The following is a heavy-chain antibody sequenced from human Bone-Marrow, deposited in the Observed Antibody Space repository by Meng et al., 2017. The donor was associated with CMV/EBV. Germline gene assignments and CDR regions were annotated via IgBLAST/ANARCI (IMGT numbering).Heavy chain of an antibody. CDR2: IKSKTDGGTT. V-gene: IGHV3-15*01. Sequence: GGSLRLSCAASGFTFSNAWMSWVRQAPGKGLEWVGRIKSKTDGGTTDYAAPVKGRFTISRDDSKNTLYLQMNSLKTEDTAVYYCTTLHTFNYYDSSGYYYGPRDYWGQGTLVT. CDR3: TTLHTFNYYDSSGYYYGPRDY. D-gene: IGHD3-22*01. J-gene: IGHJ4*02. CDR1: GFTFSNAW.